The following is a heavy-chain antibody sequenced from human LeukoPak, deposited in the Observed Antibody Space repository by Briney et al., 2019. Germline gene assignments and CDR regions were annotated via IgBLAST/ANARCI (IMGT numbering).Heavy chain of an antibody. CDR2: IYYSGST. V-gene: IGHV4-61*01. CDR1: GGSVSSGSYY. CDR3: ASAYCGGDCYGYYYYYGMDV. Sequence: PSETLSLTCTVSGGSVSSGSYYWSWIRQPPGTGLEWIGYIYYSGSTNYNPSLKSRVTISVDTSKNQFSLKLSSVTAADTAVYYCASAYCGGDCYGYYYYYGMDVWGQGTTVTVSS. J-gene: IGHJ6*02. D-gene: IGHD2-21*02.